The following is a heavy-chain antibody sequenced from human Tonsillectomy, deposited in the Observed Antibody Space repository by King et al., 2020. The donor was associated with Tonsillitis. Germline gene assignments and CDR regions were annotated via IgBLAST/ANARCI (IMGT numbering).Heavy chain of an antibody. J-gene: IGHJ4*02. Sequence: VQLVESGGGVVQPGRSLRLSCAASGFTFISYAMHWVRQAPGKGLEGVAVISYDGRHKYYGDSWNGRFTTTRDNSKNTRYLQMNSLRAEDTAVYYCARDRSTGIAVVGTIDYWGQGTLVTVSS. V-gene: IGHV3-30*01. CDR3: ARDRSTGIAVVGTIDY. D-gene: IGHD6-13*01. CDR1: GFTFISYA. CDR2: ISYDGRHK.